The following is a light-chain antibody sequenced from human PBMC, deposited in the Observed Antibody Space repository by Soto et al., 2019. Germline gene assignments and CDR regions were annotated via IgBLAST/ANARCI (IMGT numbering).Light chain of an antibody. CDR1: SSDVGGYNY. CDR2: EVS. J-gene: IGLJ3*02. CDR3: SSYTTTSTLRV. V-gene: IGLV2-14*01. Sequence: QFALTQPASVSGSPGQSITISCTGTSSDVGGYNYVSWYQQHPGKAPKLMIYEVSNRPSGVSNRFSGSKSGNTASLTISGLQAEDEADYYCSSYTTTSTLRVFGGGTQLTVL.